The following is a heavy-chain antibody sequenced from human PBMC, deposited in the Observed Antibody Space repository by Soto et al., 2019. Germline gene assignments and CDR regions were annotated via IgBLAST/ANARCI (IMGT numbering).Heavy chain of an antibody. J-gene: IGHJ4*02. Sequence: QLQLQESGPGLVKPSQTLSLACTDSGGSFSRGGYYWSWIRQLPGKGLEWIGYIYYSGSTYYNPSLKSRFTISLDTSKNQYSLKLSYVTAADTAVYYCARATSFSGHHGYWGQGTLVTVSS. D-gene: IGHD2-8*02. V-gene: IGHV4-31*03. CDR3: ARATSFSGHHGY. CDR2: IYYSGST. CDR1: GGSFSRGGYY.